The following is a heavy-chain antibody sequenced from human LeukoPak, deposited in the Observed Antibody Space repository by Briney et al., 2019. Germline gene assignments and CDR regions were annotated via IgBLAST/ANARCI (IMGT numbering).Heavy chain of an antibody. CDR2: IRQDGSEK. CDR3: ARVGGSWELLL. D-gene: IGHD2-15*01. V-gene: IGHV3-7*01. CDR1: GFTFANYW. J-gene: IGHJ4*02. Sequence: PGGSLRLSCAASGFTFANYWMSWVRQAPGKGLEWVANIRQDGSEKFYVDSVKGRFTISRDNDKSSLYLQMHSLRGEDTAVYFCARVGGSWELLLWGQGTLVTVS.